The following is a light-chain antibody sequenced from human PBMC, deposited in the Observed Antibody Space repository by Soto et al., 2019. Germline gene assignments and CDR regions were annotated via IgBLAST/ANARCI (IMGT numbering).Light chain of an antibody. CDR2: DAS. CDR1: QSISRW. Sequence: DIQMTQSPFTLSASVGDRVTITFRASQSISRWLAWYQQKPGKAPKLLIYDASTLESGVPSRFGGGGSGTEFTLTISSLQPDDFANYYCQQYKSAVTFGGGTKVDIK. V-gene: IGKV1-5*01. J-gene: IGKJ4*01. CDR3: QQYKSAVT.